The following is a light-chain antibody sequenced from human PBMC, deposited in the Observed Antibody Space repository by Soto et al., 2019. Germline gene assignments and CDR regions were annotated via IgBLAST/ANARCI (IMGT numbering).Light chain of an antibody. V-gene: IGKV1-5*01. CDR1: QSIDRW. CDR3: HQYNSYPYT. J-gene: IGKJ2*01. Sequence: DIQMTQSPSTLSGSVVDRVTITCRASQSIDRWLAWYQQRPGKAPKILIYHASSLETGVPSRFSGSGSGTEFTLTISSLQPDDFATYYCHQYNSYPYTFGQGTKVDIK. CDR2: HAS.